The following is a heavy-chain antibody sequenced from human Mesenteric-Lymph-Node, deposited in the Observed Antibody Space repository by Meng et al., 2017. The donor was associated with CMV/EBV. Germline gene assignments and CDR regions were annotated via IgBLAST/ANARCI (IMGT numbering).Heavy chain of an antibody. Sequence: GESLKISCAASGFTFDDYGMSWVRQAPGKGLEWVSGINWNGGSTGYADSVKGRFTISRVNAKNSLYLQMNSLRAEDTALYYCAREIVVPGLYLYYYYGMDVWGQGTTVTVSS. CDR2: INWNGGST. V-gene: IGHV3-20*04. J-gene: IGHJ6*02. CDR1: GFTFDDYG. D-gene: IGHD2-2*01. CDR3: AREIVVPGLYLYYYYGMDV.